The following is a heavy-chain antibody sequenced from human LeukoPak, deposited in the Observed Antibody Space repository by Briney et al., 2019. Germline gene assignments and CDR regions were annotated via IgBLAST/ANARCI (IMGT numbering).Heavy chain of an antibody. CDR3: ARALYSSPSGADY. J-gene: IGHJ4*02. Sequence: PSETLSLTCAVYGGSFSGYYWSWIRQPPGKGLEWIGEINHSGSTNYSPSLKSRVTISVDTSKNQFSLKLSSVTAADTAVYYCARALYSSPSGADYWGQGTLVTVSS. CDR2: INHSGST. CDR1: GGSFSGYY. V-gene: IGHV4-34*01. D-gene: IGHD6-6*01.